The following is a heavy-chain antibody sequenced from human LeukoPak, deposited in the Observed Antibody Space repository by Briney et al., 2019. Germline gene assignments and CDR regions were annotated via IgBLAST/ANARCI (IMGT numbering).Heavy chain of an antibody. CDR2: ISDYPDRT. Sequence: ASVKVSCKASGFTFSTYGISWVRQAPGDGLEWMGWISDYPDRTPYAQSLQGRVTMTTDTSTSTAYMELRSLRSDDTAVYYCARDRGVYPDTFDIWGQGTMITVSS. J-gene: IGHJ3*02. CDR1: GFTFSTYG. V-gene: IGHV1-18*01. CDR3: ARDRGVYPDTFDI. D-gene: IGHD2-8*01.